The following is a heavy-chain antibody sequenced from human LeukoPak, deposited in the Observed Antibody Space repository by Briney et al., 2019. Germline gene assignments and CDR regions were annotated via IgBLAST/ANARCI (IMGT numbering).Heavy chain of an antibody. J-gene: IGHJ4*02. CDR1: GGSISSYY. Sequence: PSETLSLTCTVSGGSISSYYWSWIRQPPGKGLEWIGSISQNGNTYYKPSLRTRVTISVDTSKNQFSLKLSSVTAADTAVYYCARDLMRGNEGFDYWGQGTLVPVSS. CDR3: ARDLMRGNEGFDY. CDR2: ISQNGNT. V-gene: IGHV4-59*12. D-gene: IGHD2-8*01.